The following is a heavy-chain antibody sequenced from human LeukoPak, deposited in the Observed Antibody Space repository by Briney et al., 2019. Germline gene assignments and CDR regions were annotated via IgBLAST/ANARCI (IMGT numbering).Heavy chain of an antibody. V-gene: IGHV4-4*07. CDR3: ARDQYGSGFEEYNWFDP. D-gene: IGHD3-10*01. Sequence: PSETLSLTCTVSGSYISSYYWSWIRQPAGKGLEWIGCIYTSGSTNYNPSLKSRVTMSVDTSKNQFSLKLSSVTAADTAVYYCARDQYGSGFEEYNWFDPWGQGTLVTVSS. CDR1: GSYISSYY. CDR2: IYTSGST. J-gene: IGHJ5*02.